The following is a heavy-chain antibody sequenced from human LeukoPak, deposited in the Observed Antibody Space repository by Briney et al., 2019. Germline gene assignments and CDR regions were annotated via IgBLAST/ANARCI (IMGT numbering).Heavy chain of an antibody. Sequence: LGESLKISCKGSGYSFTNYWIGGVRKMPGKGLGWMGSFYPCESDTRYSLSFQGQVSISADKSIITAYLHWSTLKDSDSAMYYCARLIGGWHSNHAMDVWGQGTTVTVSS. J-gene: IGHJ6*02. CDR2: FYPCESDT. CDR1: GYSFTNYW. V-gene: IGHV5-51*01. D-gene: IGHD6-19*01. CDR3: ARLIGGWHSNHAMDV.